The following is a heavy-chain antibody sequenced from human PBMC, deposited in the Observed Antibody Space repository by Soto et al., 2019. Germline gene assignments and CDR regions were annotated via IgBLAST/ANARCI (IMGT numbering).Heavy chain of an antibody. Sequence: SETLSLTCAVSSGSISSSNWWSWVRQPPGKGLEWIGEIYHSGSTNYNPSLKSRVTISVDKSKNQFSLKLSSVTAADTAVYYCARVYSESIFGVVNYYFDYWGQGTLVTVSS. CDR1: SGSISSSNW. D-gene: IGHD3-3*01. J-gene: IGHJ4*02. CDR3: ARVYSESIFGVVNYYFDY. CDR2: IYHSGST. V-gene: IGHV4-4*02.